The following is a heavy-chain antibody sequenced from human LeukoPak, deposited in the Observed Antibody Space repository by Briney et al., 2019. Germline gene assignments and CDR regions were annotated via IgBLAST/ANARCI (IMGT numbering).Heavy chain of an antibody. CDR2: INTDGSTT. CDR3: ARCRSTSCYGNTFDI. Sequence: RGSLRLSCAAAAFTPTYSWTHCVRQAPGNGLVWVSHINTDGSTTKYADSVKGRFTISRDNAKNTLYLQMNSLKTEDTAVYYCARCRSTSCYGNTFDIWGQGTMVTVSS. J-gene: IGHJ3*02. CDR1: AFTPTYSW. V-gene: IGHV3-74*03. D-gene: IGHD2-2*01.